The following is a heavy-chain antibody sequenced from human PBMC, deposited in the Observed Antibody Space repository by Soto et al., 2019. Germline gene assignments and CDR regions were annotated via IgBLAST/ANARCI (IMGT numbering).Heavy chain of an antibody. D-gene: IGHD5-12*01. Sequence: QVQLVESGGGVVQPGRSLRLSCAASGFTFSRSGIHWVRQAPGKGLEWVAVISYDEIDKNYADSVRGRFTISRENSKNMVYLQMNSLRAEDTAVYYCAKDLREMATIRPDYWGQGILVTVSS. V-gene: IGHV3-30*18. CDR2: ISYDEIDK. J-gene: IGHJ4*02. CDR1: GFTFSRSG. CDR3: AKDLREMATIRPDY.